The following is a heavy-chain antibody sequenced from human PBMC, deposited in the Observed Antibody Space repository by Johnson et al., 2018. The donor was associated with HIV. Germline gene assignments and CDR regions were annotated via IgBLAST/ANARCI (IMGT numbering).Heavy chain of an antibody. J-gene: IGHJ3*02. CDR1: GFTFNNAW. V-gene: IGHV3-15*01. Sequence: VQLVESGGGWVKSGGSLRLSCAASGFTFNNAWMSWIRQAPGKGLEWVGRIKSKTDGGTTDYAAPVKGRFTISRDDSNNRLHLQMNSLRAEDTAVYYCARDRRKIVGATGAFDIWGQGTMVTVSS. CDR3: ARDRRKIVGATGAFDI. D-gene: IGHD1-26*01. CDR2: IKSKTDGGTT.